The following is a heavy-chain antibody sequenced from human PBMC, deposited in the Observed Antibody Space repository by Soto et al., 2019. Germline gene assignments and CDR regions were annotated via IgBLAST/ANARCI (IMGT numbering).Heavy chain of an antibody. Sequence: GESLKISCNGSGYSFTSYWIGWVRQMPGKGLEWMGIIYPGDSDTRYSPSFQGQVTISADKSISTAYLQWSSLKASDTAMYYCARQNHYDSSGYYPLDYWGQGTLVTVSS. CDR1: GYSFTSYW. V-gene: IGHV5-51*01. D-gene: IGHD3-22*01. CDR3: ARQNHYDSSGYYPLDY. J-gene: IGHJ4*02. CDR2: IYPGDSDT.